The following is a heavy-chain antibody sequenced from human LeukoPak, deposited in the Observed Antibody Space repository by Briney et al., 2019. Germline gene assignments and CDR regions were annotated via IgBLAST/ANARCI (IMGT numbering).Heavy chain of an antibody. D-gene: IGHD5-12*01. CDR3: ARDPILSGYDF. V-gene: IGHV3-23*01. Sequence: GGSLRLSCAASGFTFSSYAMSWVRQAPGKGLEWVSAISGSGDTTYYADSVKGRFTISRDNSKNTLYLQMNSLRADDTAVYYCARDPILSGYDFWGQGTLVTVSS. CDR2: ISGSGDTT. CDR1: GFTFSSYA. J-gene: IGHJ4*02.